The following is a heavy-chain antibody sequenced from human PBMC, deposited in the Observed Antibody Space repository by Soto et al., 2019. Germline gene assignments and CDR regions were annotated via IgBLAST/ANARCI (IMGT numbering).Heavy chain of an antibody. CDR2: ISGSDDST. V-gene: IGHV3-23*01. CDR1: GFTFSSYG. Sequence: GGSLRLSCGASGFTFSSYGMSWVRQAPGKGLEWVSTISGSDDSTSSADSVKGRFTISRDNSKYTLYLQMNSLRAEDTAVYYCAKYYRGFLDPFDYWGQGTLVTVSS. D-gene: IGHD3-3*01. J-gene: IGHJ4*02. CDR3: AKYYRGFLDPFDY.